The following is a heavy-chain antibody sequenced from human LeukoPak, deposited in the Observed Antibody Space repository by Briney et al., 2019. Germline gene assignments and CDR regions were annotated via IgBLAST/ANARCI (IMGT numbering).Heavy chain of an antibody. CDR1: GGSFSGYY. CDR2: IHYTGST. J-gene: IGHJ4*02. CDR3: ARGGWSMDY. D-gene: IGHD6-19*01. V-gene: IGHV4-59*01. Sequence: SETLSLTCAVYGGSFSGYYWSWIRQPPGKGLEWIGYIHYTGSTNYNSSLKSRVTMSVDTSRNQVSLKLSSVTAADTAVYYCARGGWSMDYWGQGALVTVSS.